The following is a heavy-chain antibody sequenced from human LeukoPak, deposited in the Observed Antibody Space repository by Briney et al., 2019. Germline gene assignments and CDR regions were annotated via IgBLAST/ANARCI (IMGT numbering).Heavy chain of an antibody. CDR2: ISSGSNIM. J-gene: IGHJ4*02. Sequence: GGSLRLSCAAPGFTFSSYGMNWVRQAPGKGLEWVSYISSGSNIMNYADSVKGRFTTSRDNAKNTLYLQMNSLRAEDTAVYYCARAADSSGYYDYWGQGTLVTVSS. CDR1: GFTFSSYG. D-gene: IGHD3-22*01. V-gene: IGHV3-48*04. CDR3: ARAADSSGYYDY.